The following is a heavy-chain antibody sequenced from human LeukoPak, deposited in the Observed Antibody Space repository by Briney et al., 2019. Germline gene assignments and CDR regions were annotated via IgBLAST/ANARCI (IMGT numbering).Heavy chain of an antibody. CDR1: GGSISSY. V-gene: IGHV4-59*01. CDR3: ARGSGWYYY. D-gene: IGHD6-19*01. J-gene: IGHJ4*02. CDR2: IYYSGST. Sequence: PSETLSLTCTVSGGSISSYWSWIRQSPGKGLEWIGYIYYSGSTIYNPSLKSRVSISVDTSKNQYSLKLSPVTAADTAVYYCARGSGWYYYWGQGTLVTVSS.